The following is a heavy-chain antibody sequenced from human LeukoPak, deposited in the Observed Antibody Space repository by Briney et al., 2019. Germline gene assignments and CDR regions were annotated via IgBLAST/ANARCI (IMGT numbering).Heavy chain of an antibody. V-gene: IGHV4-39*01. CDR2: IYYSGST. Sequence: PSETLSLTCTVSGGSISSSSYYWGWIRQPPGKGLEWIGSIYYSGSTYYNPSLKSRVTISVDTSKNQFSLKLSSVTAADTAVYYCARRGYYDSSGYYNDAFDIWGQGTMVTVSS. J-gene: IGHJ3*02. CDR3: ARRGYYDSSGYYNDAFDI. D-gene: IGHD3-22*01. CDR1: GGSISSSSYY.